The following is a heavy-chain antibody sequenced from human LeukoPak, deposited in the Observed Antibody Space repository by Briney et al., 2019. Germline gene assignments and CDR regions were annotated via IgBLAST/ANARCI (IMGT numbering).Heavy chain of an antibody. J-gene: IGHJ6*02. CDR1: GFTFSSYS. Sequence: GGSLRLSCAASGFTFSSYSMNWVRQAPGKGLEWVSSISSSSYIYYVDSVKGRFTISRDNAKNSLYLQMNSLRAEDTAVYYCARDWGYYYYYGMDVWGQGTTVTVSS. V-gene: IGHV3-21*01. CDR2: ISSSSYI. D-gene: IGHD3-16*01. CDR3: ARDWGYYYYYGMDV.